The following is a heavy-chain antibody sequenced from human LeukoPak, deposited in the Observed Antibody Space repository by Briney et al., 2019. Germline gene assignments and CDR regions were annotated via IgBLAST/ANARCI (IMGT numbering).Heavy chain of an antibody. D-gene: IGHD3-16*02. CDR3: ARDLNMITFGGVIDNWFNP. Sequence: ASVKVSCKASGYTFTSYYMHWVRQAPGQGLEWMGIINPSGGSTSYAQKFQGRVTMTRDTSTSTVYMELSRLRSEDTAVYYCARDLNMITFGGVIDNWFNPWGQVTLVTVSS. V-gene: IGHV1-46*01. J-gene: IGHJ5*02. CDR1: GYTFTSYY. CDR2: INPSGGST.